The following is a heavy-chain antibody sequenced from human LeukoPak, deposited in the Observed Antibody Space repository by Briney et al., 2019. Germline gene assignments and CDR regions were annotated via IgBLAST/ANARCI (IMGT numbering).Heavy chain of an antibody. CDR1: GYTFTSYG. J-gene: IGHJ3*02. Sequence: GASVKVSCKASGYTFTSYGISWVQQAPGQGLEWMGWISAYNGNTNYAQKLQGRVTMTRDTSTSTVYMELSSLRSEDTAVYYCARDTPRVTMIVVAHDAFDIWGQGTMVTVSS. V-gene: IGHV1-18*01. D-gene: IGHD3-22*01. CDR2: ISAYNGNT. CDR3: ARDTPRVTMIVVAHDAFDI.